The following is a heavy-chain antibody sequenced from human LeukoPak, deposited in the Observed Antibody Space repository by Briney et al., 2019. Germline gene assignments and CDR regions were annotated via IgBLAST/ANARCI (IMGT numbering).Heavy chain of an antibody. V-gene: IGHV4-39*07. CDR3: ATYSSSSKHYFDH. CDR1: GGSISSSSYY. J-gene: IGHJ4*02. CDR2: IYHSGST. Sequence: SETLSLTCTVSGGSISSSSYYWGWIRQPPGKGLEWIGYIYHSGSTYYNPSLKSRVTISVDKSKSQFSLKLTSVIAADTAVYYCATYSSSSKHYFDHWGQGTLVTVSS. D-gene: IGHD6-6*01.